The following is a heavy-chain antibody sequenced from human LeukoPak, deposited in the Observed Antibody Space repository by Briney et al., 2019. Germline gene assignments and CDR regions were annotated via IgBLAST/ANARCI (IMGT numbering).Heavy chain of an antibody. J-gene: IGHJ3*02. CDR1: GGSISSGGYY. V-gene: IGHV4-30-2*01. D-gene: IGHD6-13*01. CDR2: IYHSGST. Sequence: SETLSLTCTVSGGSISSGGYYWSWIRRPPGKGLEWIGYIYHSGSTYYNPSLKSRVTISVDRSKNQFSLKLSSVTAADTAVYYCARDPSTGAAAAGTSDAFDIWGQGTMVTVSS. CDR3: ARDPSTGAAAAGTSDAFDI.